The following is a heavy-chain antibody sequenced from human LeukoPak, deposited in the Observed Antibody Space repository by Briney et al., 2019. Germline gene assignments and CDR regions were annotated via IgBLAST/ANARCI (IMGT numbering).Heavy chain of an antibody. Sequence: VSVKVSCKASGDAFTSHGINWLRQAPGQGPEWMGWRGTFNDNTNYAQKFQGRVTMTTDTSTSTASMELRSLRPDDTAVYFCARSRNWNYAMDVWGQGTTVTVSS. J-gene: IGHJ6*02. V-gene: IGHV1-18*01. CDR1: GDAFTSHG. CDR2: RGTFNDNT. CDR3: ARSRNWNYAMDV. D-gene: IGHD2/OR15-2a*01.